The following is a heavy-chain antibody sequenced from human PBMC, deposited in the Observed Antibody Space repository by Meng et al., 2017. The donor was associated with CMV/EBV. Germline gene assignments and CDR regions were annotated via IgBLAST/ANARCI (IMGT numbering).Heavy chain of an antibody. D-gene: IGHD6-13*01. CDR3: ARQHNSSSWIINWFDP. V-gene: IGHV1-2*02. Sequence: QVQLVQSGAEVKKPGASLKVSCKASGYTFTGYYMPWVRQAPGQGLEWMGWINPNSGGTNYAQKFQGRVTMTRDTSISTAYMELSRLRSDDTAVYYCARQHNSSSWIINWFDPWGQGTLVTVSS. CDR1: GYTFTGYY. J-gene: IGHJ5*02. CDR2: INPNSGGT.